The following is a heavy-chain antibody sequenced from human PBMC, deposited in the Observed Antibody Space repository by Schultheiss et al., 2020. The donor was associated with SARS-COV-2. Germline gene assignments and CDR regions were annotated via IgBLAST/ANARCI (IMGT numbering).Heavy chain of an antibody. CDR1: GGSFSGYY. V-gene: IGHV4-34*01. J-gene: IGHJ4*02. Sequence: SQTLSLTCAVYGGSFSGYYWSWIRQPPGKGLEWIGEINHSGSTNYNPSLKSRVTISVDTSKNQFSLKLSSVTAADTAVYYCARGLRVAEFDYWGQGTLVTVSS. CDR3: ARGLRVAEFDY. CDR2: INHSGST. D-gene: IGHD3-3*01.